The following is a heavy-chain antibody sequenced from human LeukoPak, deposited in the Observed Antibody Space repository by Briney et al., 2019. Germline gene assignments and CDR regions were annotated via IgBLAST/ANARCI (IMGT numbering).Heavy chain of an antibody. V-gene: IGHV4-59*08. Sequence: PSETLSLTCTVSGGSISNYYWNWIRQPPGRGLEWIGYINYSGSTNYNPSLKSRVTISVDTSKNQFSLKVTSVTAADTAVYYCARLNGGYWGQGTLVTVSP. CDR1: GGSISNYY. CDR3: ARLNGGY. CDR2: INYSGST. D-gene: IGHD1-1*01. J-gene: IGHJ4*02.